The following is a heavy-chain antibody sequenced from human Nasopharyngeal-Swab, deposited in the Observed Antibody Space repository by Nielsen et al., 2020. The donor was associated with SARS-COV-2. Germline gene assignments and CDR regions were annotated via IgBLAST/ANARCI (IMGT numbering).Heavy chain of an antibody. V-gene: IGHV3-7*03. J-gene: IGHJ5*02. D-gene: IGHD6-6*01. CDR3: ARAFPRAARWSWFDP. CDR1: GFTFSSYW. Sequence: GGSLRLSCAASGFTFSSYWMSWVRQAPGKGLEWVANIKQDGSENYYVDSVKGRFTISRDNAKNSLYLQMNSLRAEDTAVYYCARAFPRAARWSWFDPWGQGTLVTVSS. CDR2: IKQDGSEN.